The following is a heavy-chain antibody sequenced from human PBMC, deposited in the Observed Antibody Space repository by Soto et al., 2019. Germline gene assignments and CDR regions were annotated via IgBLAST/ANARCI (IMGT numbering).Heavy chain of an antibody. J-gene: IGHJ5*02. CDR1: GGPISSYY. CDR3: ARNNVRGVSNSYNWMDP. D-gene: IGHD3-10*01. V-gene: IGHV4-59*01. CDR2: IFYTGNT. Sequence: QVQLQESGPGLVKPSETLSLTCNVSGGPISSYYWSWIGQSPGKGLEWIGQIFYTGNTNYNPSLKSRVTMSVDIPKKQFSLKLRSVTTADTAIYFCARNNVRGVSNSYNWMDPWGQGTLVTVSS.